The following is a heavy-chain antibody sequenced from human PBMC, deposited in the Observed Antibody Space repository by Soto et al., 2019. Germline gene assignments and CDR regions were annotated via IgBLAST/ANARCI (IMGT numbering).Heavy chain of an antibody. CDR2: LKIDGSST. CDR3: ARAKASWYFDL. V-gene: IGHV3-74*01. J-gene: IGHJ2*01. CDR1: GFTFSSYW. Sequence: EVQLVESGGGLVQPGGSLRLSCAASGFTFSSYWMHWVRQAPGKGLVWVSRLKIDGSSTAYADSVKGRFTISRDNAKNTLYLQMNSLRAEDTAVYYCARAKASWYFDLWGRGTLVTVSS.